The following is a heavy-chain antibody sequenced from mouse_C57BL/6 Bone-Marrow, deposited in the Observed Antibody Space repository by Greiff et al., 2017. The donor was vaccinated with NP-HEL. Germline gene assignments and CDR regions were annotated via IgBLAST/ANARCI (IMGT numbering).Heavy chain of an antibody. CDR3: ARSHYYGRDY. J-gene: IGHJ2*01. CDR2: INPNNGGT. V-gene: IGHV1-26*01. D-gene: IGHD1-1*01. Sequence: SGYTFTDYYMNWVKQSHGKSLEWIGDINPNNGGTSYNQKFKGKATLTVDKSSSTAYMELRSLTSEDSAVYYCARSHYYGRDYWGQGTTLTVSS. CDR1: GYTFTDYY.